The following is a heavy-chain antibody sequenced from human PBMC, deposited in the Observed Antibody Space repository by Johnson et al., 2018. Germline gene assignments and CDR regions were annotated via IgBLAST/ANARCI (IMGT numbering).Heavy chain of an antibody. Sequence: VQLVQSGGGVVQPGGSXRLSCAASGFSLSSYWMSWVRQAPGKGLEWVANIKQDGSERFYGDFVKGRLTISRDTAKNSLVLQMNSARAEDTATYYCARSPFHSSRFDYWGQGTLVTVSS. J-gene: IGHJ4*02. CDR1: GFSLSSYW. CDR3: ARSPFHSSRFDY. V-gene: IGHV3-7*01. CDR2: IKQDGSER. D-gene: IGHD6-13*01.